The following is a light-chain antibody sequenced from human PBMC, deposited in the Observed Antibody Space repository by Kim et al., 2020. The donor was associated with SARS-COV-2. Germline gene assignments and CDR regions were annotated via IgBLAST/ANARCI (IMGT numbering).Light chain of an antibody. CDR2: RNN. Sequence: QAGLTQPPSVSKGLRQTATLTCTGNSNNVGNQGAAWLQQHQGHPPKLLSYRNNNRPSGISERLSASRSGNTASLTITGLQPEDEADYYCSAWDSSLSAWVFGGGTKLNVL. CDR3: SAWDSSLSAWV. V-gene: IGLV10-54*01. J-gene: IGLJ3*02. CDR1: SNNVGNQG.